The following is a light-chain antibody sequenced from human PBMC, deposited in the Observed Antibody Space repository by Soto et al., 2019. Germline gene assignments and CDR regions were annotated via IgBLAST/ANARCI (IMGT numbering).Light chain of an antibody. CDR3: SSYTSTSTLYV. Sequence: QSVLTQPASVSGSPGQSITISCTGTSSDVGGYNYVSWYQQHPGKAPKLMIYDVSNRPSGVSNRFSGSKSGNTASLTISGFQAEDETDYYCSSYTSTSTLYVFETGTKVPVL. V-gene: IGLV2-14*01. CDR2: DVS. CDR1: SSDVGGYNY. J-gene: IGLJ1*01.